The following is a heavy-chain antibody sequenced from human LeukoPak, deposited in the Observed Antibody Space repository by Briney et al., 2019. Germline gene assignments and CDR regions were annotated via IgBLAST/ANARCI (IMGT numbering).Heavy chain of an antibody. D-gene: IGHD1-1*01. J-gene: IGHJ4*02. CDR2: IYYSENT. CDR1: GGSLRSAGHS. V-gene: IGHV4-31*03. CDR3: ARDGATGVLDH. Sequence: PSQTLSLTSSVSGGSLRSAGHSWYWIRQFPGRGLGWLVYIYYSENTAYNPSLKSRVTISLDTSENQFSLNLTSVTAADTAVYFCARDGATGVLDHWGQGTLVTVSS.